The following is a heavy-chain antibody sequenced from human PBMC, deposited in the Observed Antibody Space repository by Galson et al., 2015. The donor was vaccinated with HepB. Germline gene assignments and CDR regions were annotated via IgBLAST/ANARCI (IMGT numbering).Heavy chain of an antibody. D-gene: IGHD3-10*01. CDR3: AKDGQDTMVWGVMIFDY. CDR2: ISWNSGSI. Sequence: SLRLSCAASGFTFDDYAMHWVRQAPGKGLEWVSGISWNSGSIGYADSVKGRFTISRDNAKNSLYLQMNSLRAEDTALYYCAKDGQDTMVWGVMIFDYWGQGTLVTVSS. J-gene: IGHJ4*02. V-gene: IGHV3-9*01. CDR1: GFTFDDYA.